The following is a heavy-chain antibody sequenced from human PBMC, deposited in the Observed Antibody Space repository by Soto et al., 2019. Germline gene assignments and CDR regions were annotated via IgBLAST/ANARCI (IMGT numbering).Heavy chain of an antibody. CDR3: ARLRNAAVADNDAYDI. J-gene: IGHJ3*02. Sequence: PGESLKISCKGSGYSFTSYWIGWVRQMPGKGLEWMGIIYPGDSDTRYSPSFQGQVTISADKSISTAYLQWSSLKASDTAMYYCARLRNAAVADNDAYDIWAQGTMVTVSS. CDR2: IYPGDSDT. CDR1: GYSFTSYW. D-gene: IGHD6-19*01. V-gene: IGHV5-51*01.